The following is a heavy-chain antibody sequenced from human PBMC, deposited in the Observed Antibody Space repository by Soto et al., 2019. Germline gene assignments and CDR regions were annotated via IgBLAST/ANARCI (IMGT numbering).Heavy chain of an antibody. D-gene: IGHD3-9*01. V-gene: IGHV3-23*01. CDR1: AFNFSNCS. Sequence: GGSLIVSCAASAFNFSNCSMAWVRPAPGKGLEWVSTISNNFGNSFNTHYADSVEGRFTISRDNSKNILYLQMDSLRADDTAVYYCAKDPSTGYADSWGQGTLVTVSS. CDR3: AKDPSTGYADS. J-gene: IGHJ4*02. CDR2: ISNNFGNSFNT.